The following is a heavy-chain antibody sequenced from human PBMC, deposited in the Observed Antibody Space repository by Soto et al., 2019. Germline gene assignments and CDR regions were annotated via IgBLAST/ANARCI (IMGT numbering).Heavy chain of an antibody. D-gene: IGHD1-26*01. J-gene: IGHJ4*02. CDR3: ARVGDSGYYDY. V-gene: IGHV1-3*04. Sequence: QVQLVQSGAEVKKPGASLKVSCKASGYTFTSYALHWVRQAPGQRPECMGWINTGNGNTKYSQHFQGTVTITRDTSASTAYMELSSLRSEDTAVYYCARVGDSGYYDYGGQGTLVTVSS. CDR2: INTGNGNT. CDR1: GYTFTSYA.